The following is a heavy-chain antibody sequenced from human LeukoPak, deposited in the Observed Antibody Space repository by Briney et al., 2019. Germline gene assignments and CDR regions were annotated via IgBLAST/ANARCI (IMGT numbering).Heavy chain of an antibody. J-gene: IGHJ6*03. V-gene: IGHV1-58*02. D-gene: IGHD4-17*01. CDR3: AAFPPSTNHYGDYYYYYMDV. Sequence: ASVKVSCKASGFTFTSSAMQWVRQARGQRLEWIGWIVVGSGNTNYAQKFQERVTITRDMSTSTAYMELSSLRSEDTAVYYCAAFPPSTNHYGDYYYYYMDVWGKGTTVTVSS. CDR1: GFTFTSSA. CDR2: IVVGSGNT.